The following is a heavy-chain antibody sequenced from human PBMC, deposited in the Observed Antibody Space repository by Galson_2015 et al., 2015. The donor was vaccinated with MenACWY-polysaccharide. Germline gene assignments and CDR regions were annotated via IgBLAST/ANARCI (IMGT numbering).Heavy chain of an antibody. V-gene: IGHV3-74*01. CDR1: GFTFNTHW. J-gene: IGHJ4*02. CDR2: INRDGSNT. Sequence: SLRLSCAASGFTFNTHWMHWVRQAPGKGLMWVSRINRDGSNTDYADSVKGRFTISRDNAKNTLFLQMNSLRAEDTAVYYCARGITSSNWGQATLVTVSS. CDR3: ARGITSSN. D-gene: IGHD6-6*01.